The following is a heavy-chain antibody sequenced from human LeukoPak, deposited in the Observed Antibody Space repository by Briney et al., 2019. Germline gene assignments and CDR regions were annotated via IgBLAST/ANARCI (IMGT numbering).Heavy chain of an antibody. CDR2: ISGSSGYM. CDR3: GRDLPTVTSIDY. Sequence: GGSLRLSCAASGFTFSHYYMTWVRQAPGKGLEWVSSISGSSGYMFYADSVKGRFTISRDNAKNSLYLQMNSLRAEDTAVYYCGRDLPTVTSIDYWGQGTLVTVSS. CDR1: GFTFSHYY. J-gene: IGHJ4*02. D-gene: IGHD4-17*01. V-gene: IGHV3-21*06.